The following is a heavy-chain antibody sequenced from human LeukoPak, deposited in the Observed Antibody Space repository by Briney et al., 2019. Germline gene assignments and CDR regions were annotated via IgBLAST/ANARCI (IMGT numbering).Heavy chain of an antibody. CDR2: ISSSGSTI. CDR3: ARDGGDYGSGSYYAY. V-gene: IGHV3-48*03. Sequence: GGSLRLSCTASGFTFGDYAMSWVRQAPGKGLEWVSYISSSGSTIYYADSVKGRFTISRDNAKKSLYLQMDSLRAEDTAVYYCARDGGDYGSGSYYAYWGQGTLVTVSS. CDR1: GFTFGDYA. D-gene: IGHD3-10*01. J-gene: IGHJ4*02.